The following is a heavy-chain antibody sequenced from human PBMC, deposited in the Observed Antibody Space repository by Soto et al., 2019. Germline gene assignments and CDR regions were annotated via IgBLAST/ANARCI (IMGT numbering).Heavy chain of an antibody. Sequence: ASVNVSCKASRYTVSDYYMHWVRQAPGQGLEWMGWINRNSGGINYAQQFQGRVTMTWDTSTGTVYMELNRLRSDDTAVYYCASPSSKWLPYFDFWGQGTQVTVSS. V-gene: IGHV1-2*02. J-gene: IGHJ4*02. D-gene: IGHD6-19*01. CDR3: ASPSSKWLPYFDF. CDR2: INRNSGGI. CDR1: RYTVSDYY.